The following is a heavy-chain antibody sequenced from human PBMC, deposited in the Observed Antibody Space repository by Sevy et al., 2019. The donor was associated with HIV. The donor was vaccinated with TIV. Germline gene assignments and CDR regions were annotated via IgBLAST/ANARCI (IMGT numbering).Heavy chain of an antibody. D-gene: IGHD3-10*01. CDR3: VRAMACADSF. V-gene: IGHV3-7*01. CDR1: GFTISSYW. J-gene: IGHJ4*02. Sequence: GGSLRLSCAASGFTISSYWMLWVRQAPGKGLEWVANINQDGSTKYYLDSVKGRFTISKDNAKNSVVLQMNSLTAEDTGVYFCVRAMACADSFWGRGTLVTFSS. CDR2: INQDGSTK.